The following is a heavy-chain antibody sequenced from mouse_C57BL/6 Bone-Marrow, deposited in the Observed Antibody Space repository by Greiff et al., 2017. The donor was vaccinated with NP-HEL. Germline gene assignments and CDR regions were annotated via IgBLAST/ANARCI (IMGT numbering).Heavy chain of an antibody. J-gene: IGHJ2*01. D-gene: IGHD1-1*01. CDR2: IYPRDGST. CDR3: ARSGIFGITTVVFDY. Sequence: QVQLKESGPELVKPGASVKLSCKASGYTFTSYDINLVKQRPGQGLEWIGWIYPRDGSTKYNEKFKGKATLTVDTSSSTAYMELHSLTSEDSAVYFCARSGIFGITTVVFDYWGQGTTLTVSS. V-gene: IGHV1-85*01. CDR1: GYTFTSYD.